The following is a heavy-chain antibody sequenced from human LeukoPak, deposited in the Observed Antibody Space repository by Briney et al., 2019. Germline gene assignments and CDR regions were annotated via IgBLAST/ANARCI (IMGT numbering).Heavy chain of an antibody. CDR2: IYYSGGT. J-gene: IGHJ4*02. Sequence: SETLSLTCTVSGGSISSYYWSWLRQPPGKGLEWIGYIYYSGGTNYNPSLKSRVTISVDTSKNQFSLKLSSVTAADTAVYYCARSPGGLFDYWGQGTLVTVSS. V-gene: IGHV4-59*01. CDR1: GGSISSYY. D-gene: IGHD3-16*01. CDR3: ARSPGGLFDY.